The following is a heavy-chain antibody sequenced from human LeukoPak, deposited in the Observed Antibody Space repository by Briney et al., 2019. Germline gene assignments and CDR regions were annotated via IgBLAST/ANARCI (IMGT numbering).Heavy chain of an antibody. D-gene: IGHD1-26*01. CDR2: INPNSGGT. V-gene: IGHV1-2*06. CDR1: GYTFTGYY. Sequence: ASVKVSCKASGYTFTGYYMHWVRQAPGQGLEWMGRINPNSGGTNYAQKFQGKVTMTRDTSISTAYMELSRLRSDDTAVYYCARVQFELTKDFDYWGQGTLVTVSS. CDR3: ARVQFELTKDFDY. J-gene: IGHJ4*02.